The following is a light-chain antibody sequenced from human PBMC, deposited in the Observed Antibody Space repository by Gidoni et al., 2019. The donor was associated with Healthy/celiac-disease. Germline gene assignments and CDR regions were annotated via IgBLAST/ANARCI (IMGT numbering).Light chain of an antibody. J-gene: IGKJ1*01. CDR2: GAS. V-gene: IGKV3-20*01. CDR3: QQYGSSSWT. CDR1: QSVGSNS. Sequence: EIVLTQSPGTLSLSPGERATLSCRASQSVGSNSLAWYQQKPGQAPRLLMYGASSRATGIPDRFSGSGSGTDFALTISRLEPEDFAVYYCQQYGSSSWTFXXXTKVEIK.